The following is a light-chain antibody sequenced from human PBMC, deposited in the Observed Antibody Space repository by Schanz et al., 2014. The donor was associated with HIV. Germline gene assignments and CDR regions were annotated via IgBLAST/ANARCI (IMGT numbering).Light chain of an antibody. Sequence: QSALTQPASASGSPGQPVTIFCTGSDGDVGGYDLVSWYQQHPGKAPKLMIYDVSNRPSGVSNRFSGSKSGNTASLTISGLQAEDEADYYCQSYDLSLYGALFGGGTKLTVL. CDR3: QSYDLSLYGAL. CDR2: DVS. J-gene: IGLJ2*01. CDR1: DGDVGGYDL. V-gene: IGLV2-23*02.